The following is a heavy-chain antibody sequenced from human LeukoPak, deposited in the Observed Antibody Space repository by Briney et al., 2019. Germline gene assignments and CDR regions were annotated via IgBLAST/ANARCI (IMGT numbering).Heavy chain of an antibody. D-gene: IGHD3-22*01. CDR3: AKPYYYDSSGYPYYYYYYMDV. J-gene: IGHJ6*03. CDR2: ISSSSSYI. V-gene: IGHV3-21*04. Sequence: GGSLRLSCAASGFTFSSYSMNWVRQAPGKGLEWVSSISSSSSYIYYADSVKGRFTISTDNSKNTLYLQMNSLRAEDTAVYYCAKPYYYDSSGYPYYYYYYMDVWGKGTTVTVSS. CDR1: GFTFSSYS.